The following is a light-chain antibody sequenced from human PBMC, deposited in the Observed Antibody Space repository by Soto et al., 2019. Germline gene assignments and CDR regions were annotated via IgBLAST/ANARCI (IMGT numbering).Light chain of an antibody. V-gene: IGKV3D-7*01. CDR3: QQYNSLYT. J-gene: IGKJ2*01. Sequence: PGERVTLSCWASQSVSSSYLTWYQQKPGQAPRLLIYGASTRATGIPARFSGSGSGTDFTLTISSLQPEDSATYYCQQYNSLYTFGQGTK. CDR1: QSVSSSY. CDR2: GAS.